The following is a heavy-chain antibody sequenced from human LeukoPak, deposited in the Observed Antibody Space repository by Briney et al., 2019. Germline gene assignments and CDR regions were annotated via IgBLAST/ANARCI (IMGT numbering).Heavy chain of an antibody. J-gene: IGHJ4*02. Sequence: PSETLSLTCAVSAGSVSGDCWSWIRQSPGKGLEWIGYICNSASANYNPSLESRVVMSIDMSENHFSLNVNSVTTADTAVYYCARGGAPRSPELDYWGQGILVTVSS. CDR1: AGSVSGDC. D-gene: IGHD3-10*01. V-gene: IGHV4-59*02. CDR3: ARGGAPRSPELDY. CDR2: ICNSASA.